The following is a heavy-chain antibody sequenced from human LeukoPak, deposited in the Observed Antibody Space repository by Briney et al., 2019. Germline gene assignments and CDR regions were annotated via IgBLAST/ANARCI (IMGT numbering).Heavy chain of an antibody. CDR3: AGQLWFGELFFDY. D-gene: IGHD3-10*01. Sequence: SETLSFTCTVSGGSISSYYWSWIRQPPGKGLEWIGYIYYSGSTNYNPSLKSRVTISVDTSKNQFSLKLSSVTAADTAVYYCAGQLWFGELFFDYWGQGTLVTVSS. CDR1: GGSISSYY. CDR2: IYYSGST. V-gene: IGHV4-59*01. J-gene: IGHJ4*02.